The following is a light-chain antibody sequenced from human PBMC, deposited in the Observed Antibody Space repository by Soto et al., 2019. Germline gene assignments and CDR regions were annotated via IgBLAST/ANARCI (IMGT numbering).Light chain of an antibody. Sequence: EIVLTQSPGTLSLSPGDRATLSCRASQSVSSSYLAWYQQKPGQAPRLLIYGASSRATGIPDRFSGSGSGTDFTLTISRLEPEDFAVYYCQQYCSSPRFTFGPGTKVDIK. J-gene: IGKJ3*01. V-gene: IGKV3-20*01. CDR3: QQYCSSPRFT. CDR1: QSVSSSY. CDR2: GAS.